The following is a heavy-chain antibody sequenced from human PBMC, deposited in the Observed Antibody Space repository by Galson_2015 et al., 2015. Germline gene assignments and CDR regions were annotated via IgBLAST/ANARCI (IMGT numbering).Heavy chain of an antibody. V-gene: IGHV6-1*01. CDR2: TYYRSKWYN. CDR1: GDSVSSHSAA. Sequence: CAISGDSVSSHSAAWNWIRQSPSRGLEWLGRTYYRSKWYNDYAVSVKSRITINPDTSKNQSSLQLNSVTPEDTAVYYCARVPDGHPSSDAFDIWGQGTMVTVSS. D-gene: IGHD6-6*01. CDR3: ARVPDGHPSSDAFDI. J-gene: IGHJ3*02.